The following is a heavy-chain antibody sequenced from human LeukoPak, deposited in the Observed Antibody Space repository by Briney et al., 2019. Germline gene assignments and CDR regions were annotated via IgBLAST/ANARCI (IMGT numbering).Heavy chain of an antibody. J-gene: IGHJ4*02. CDR3: ARSEAVALDY. CDR2: ISSSSSYI. V-gene: IGHV3-21*01. Sequence: PGGSLRLSCATSGFTFSSYSMNWVRQAPGKGLEWVSSISSSSSYIYYADSVKGRFTISRDNAKNSLYLQMNSLRAEDTAVYYCARSEAVALDYWGQGTLVTVSS. D-gene: IGHD6-19*01. CDR1: GFTFSSYS.